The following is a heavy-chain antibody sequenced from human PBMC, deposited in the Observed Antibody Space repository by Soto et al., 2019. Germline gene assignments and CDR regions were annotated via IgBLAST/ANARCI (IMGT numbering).Heavy chain of an antibody. J-gene: IGHJ4*02. Sequence: GGTLRLSCAASGLSVNSKYMSWVRQAPGKGLEWVSVIYSGGKTYYADSVKGRFTISRDNSKNTLYLQMNSLRDEDTAVYYCASALGGNSGHDYWGRGTLVTVSS. CDR3: ASALGGNSGHDY. V-gene: IGHV3-53*01. CDR1: GLSVNSKY. CDR2: IYSGGKT. D-gene: IGHD2-21*02.